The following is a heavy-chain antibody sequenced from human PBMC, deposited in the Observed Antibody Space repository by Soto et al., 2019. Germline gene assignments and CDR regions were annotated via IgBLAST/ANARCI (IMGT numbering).Heavy chain of an antibody. CDR1: GFAVSANY. V-gene: IGHV3-66*01. J-gene: IGHJ4*02. CDR3: ATRMTTAPD. Sequence: EAHLVGSGGGLVQPGGSLRLSCAASGFAVSANYLSWVRQAPGKGLEWVSLIYSGGDTDYADSVRGRFTISRDNSKNTLYLQMNSRKAEDTAVYYCATRMTTAPDWGQGALVNVSS. D-gene: IGHD4-17*01. CDR2: IYSGGDT.